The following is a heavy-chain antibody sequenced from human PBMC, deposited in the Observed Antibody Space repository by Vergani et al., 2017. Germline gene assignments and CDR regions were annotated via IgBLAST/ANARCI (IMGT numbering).Heavy chain of an antibody. CDR3: AKDFSTFYFDTSGFPSFDY. CDR2: VRFDGSNK. Sequence: QVQLVESGGGLVKPGGSLRLSCAASGFTFSDYYMSWIRQAPGKGLEWVTFVRFDGSNKYYADSVKGRFTISRDNSKNTLYLQMNSLRAEDTAVYFCAKDFSTFYFDTSGFPSFDYWGQGTLVTVSS. D-gene: IGHD3-22*01. CDR1: GFTFSDYY. J-gene: IGHJ4*02. V-gene: IGHV3-30*02.